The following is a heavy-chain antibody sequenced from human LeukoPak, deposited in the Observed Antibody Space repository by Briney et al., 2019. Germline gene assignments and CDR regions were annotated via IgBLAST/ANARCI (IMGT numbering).Heavy chain of an antibody. CDR1: SGSFSNYY. D-gene: IGHD3-10*01. Sequence: SETLSLTCGDYSGSFSNYYWTWIRQSPGKGLEWIGESTHSGDTIYNPSLTSRATISVDTSKKQFSLKLNSVTAADTAVYFCARGSITGVRGTVLKQSHYYYYGLDVWGKGTTVIVSS. CDR2: STHSGDT. CDR3: ARGSITGVRGTVLKQSHYYYYGLDV. V-gene: IGHV4-34*01. J-gene: IGHJ6*04.